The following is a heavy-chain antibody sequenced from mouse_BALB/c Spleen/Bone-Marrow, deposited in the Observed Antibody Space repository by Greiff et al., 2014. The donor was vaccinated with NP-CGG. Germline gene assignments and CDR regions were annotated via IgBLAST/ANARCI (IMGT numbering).Heavy chain of an antibody. D-gene: IGHD2-3*01. V-gene: IGHV1-53*01. CDR2: INPSNGGT. CDR1: GYTFTTYY. J-gene: IGHJ4*01. Sequence: QVQLQQSGTELVKPGASVKLSCKASGYTFTTYYIYWVKQRAGQGLEWIGEINPSNGGTNFNEKYKSKATLTVDKSSSTSYMQFSSLTSEDSAVYYCTRDGHNYYAMDYWGQGTSVTVSS. CDR3: TRDGHNYYAMDY.